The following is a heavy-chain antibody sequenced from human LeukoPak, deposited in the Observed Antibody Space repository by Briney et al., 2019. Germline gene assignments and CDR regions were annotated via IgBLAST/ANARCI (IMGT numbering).Heavy chain of an antibody. V-gene: IGHV4-34*01. J-gene: IGHJ6*04. Sequence: SDTLSLTCVVPGGPVSGYYWSWIRQSPGKGLEWVGEINHSGSINYCSSLKRRVSISVDTSKNQFSLKVISVTVVDTAVYYCARGPITIFGIYLDVWGEGTTVTVSS. CDR1: GGPVSGYY. D-gene: IGHD3-3*02. CDR3: ARGPITIFGIYLDV. CDR2: INHSGSI.